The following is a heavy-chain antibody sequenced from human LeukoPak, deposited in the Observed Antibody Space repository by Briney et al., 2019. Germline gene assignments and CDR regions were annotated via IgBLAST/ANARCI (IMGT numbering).Heavy chain of an antibody. Sequence: SQTLSLTCTVSGGSISSGSYYWSWIRQPAGKGLEWIGRIYTSGSTNYNPSLKSRVTISVDTSKNQFSLKLSSVTAADTAVYYCARSDGSYYYYMDAWGKGTTVTISS. D-gene: IGHD3-10*01. V-gene: IGHV4-61*02. CDR2: IYTSGST. J-gene: IGHJ6*03. CDR3: ARSDGSYYYYMDA. CDR1: GGSISSGSYY.